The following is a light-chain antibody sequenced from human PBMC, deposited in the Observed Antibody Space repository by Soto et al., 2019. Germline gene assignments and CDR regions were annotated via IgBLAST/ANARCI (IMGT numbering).Light chain of an antibody. CDR3: SSYTSSSLYV. V-gene: IGLV2-14*03. CDR2: DVS. J-gene: IGLJ1*01. Sequence: QSGLTQPASVSGSPGQSITISCTGTSSDVGGYDYVSWYQHHPGKAPKLMIYDVSNRPSGVSNRFSGSKSGNTASLTISGLQAEDEADYYCSSYTSSSLYVFGTGTKVTVL. CDR1: SSDVGGYDY.